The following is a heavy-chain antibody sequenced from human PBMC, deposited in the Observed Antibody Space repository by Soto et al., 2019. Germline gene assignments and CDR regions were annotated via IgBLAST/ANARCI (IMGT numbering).Heavy chain of an antibody. CDR3: AGLYPYESSGYHLNY. D-gene: IGHD3-22*01. CDR1: GGSISSTRNY. Sequence: SETLSLTCIVSGGSISSTRNYWAWIRQSPGKGLEWVGTIYYIGTTYYNPSLRSRFTISVDTSTNQFSLKLRSVTAADTAVFYCAGLYPYESSGYHLNYRAQGTLVTVSS. V-gene: IGHV4-39*01. J-gene: IGHJ4*02. CDR2: IYYIGTT.